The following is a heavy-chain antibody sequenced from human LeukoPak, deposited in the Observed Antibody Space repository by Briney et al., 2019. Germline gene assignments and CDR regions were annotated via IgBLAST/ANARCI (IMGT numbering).Heavy chain of an antibody. CDR3: ARDMSSGSYHYYYGMDV. Sequence: PGGSLRLSCAASGFTFNNYAIHWVRQAPGKGLEWVAVISYDGTNKYHADSVKGRFTISKDNSKNTLYLQMNSLRAEDTAVYYCARDMSSGSYHYYYGMDVWGQGTTVTVSS. CDR2: ISYDGTNK. CDR1: GFTFNNYA. D-gene: IGHD1-26*01. V-gene: IGHV3-30-3*01. J-gene: IGHJ6*02.